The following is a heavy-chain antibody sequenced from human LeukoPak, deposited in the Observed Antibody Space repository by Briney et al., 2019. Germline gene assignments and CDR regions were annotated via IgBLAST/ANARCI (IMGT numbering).Heavy chain of an antibody. V-gene: IGHV3-21*01. CDR3: ARDPLRYLRVGHYDY. CDR1: GFTFSSYS. D-gene: IGHD3-9*01. Sequence: TGGSLRLSCAASGFTFSSYSMNWVRQAPGKGLEWVSSIDYDSSHIYYAASVRGRLTISRDNARNSVYLQMNSLRVEDTAVYYCARDPLRYLRVGHYDYWGQGTLVAVSS. J-gene: IGHJ4*02. CDR2: IDYDSSHI.